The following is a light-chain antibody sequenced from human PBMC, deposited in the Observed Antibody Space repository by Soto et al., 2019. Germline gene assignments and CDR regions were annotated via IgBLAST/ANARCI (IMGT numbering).Light chain of an antibody. CDR1: SSNIGAGYD. V-gene: IGLV1-40*01. J-gene: IGLJ1*01. Sequence: SVLTQPPSVSGCPGQRVTISCAGTSSNIGAGYDVHWYNQLPGTAPKLLISGNSDRPSGVPDRFSGSKSGTSASLAITGLQAEDEADYYCQSYDRSLSGYVFGTGTKV. CDR2: GNS. CDR3: QSYDRSLSGYV.